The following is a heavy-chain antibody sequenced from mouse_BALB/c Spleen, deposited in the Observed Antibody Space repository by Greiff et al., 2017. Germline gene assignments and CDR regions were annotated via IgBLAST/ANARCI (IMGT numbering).Heavy chain of an antibody. V-gene: IGHV1-18*01. CDR1: GYSFTGYT. D-gene: IGHD1-1*01. CDR3: ARALYYGSSGLYYFDY. CDR2: INPYNGGT. Sequence: VQLKESGPELVKPGASMKISCKASGYSFTGYTMNWVKQSHGKNLEWIGLINPYNGGTSYNQKFKGKVTLTVDKSSSTAYMELLSLTSEDSAVYYCARALYYGSSGLYYFDYWGQGTTLTVSS. J-gene: IGHJ2*01.